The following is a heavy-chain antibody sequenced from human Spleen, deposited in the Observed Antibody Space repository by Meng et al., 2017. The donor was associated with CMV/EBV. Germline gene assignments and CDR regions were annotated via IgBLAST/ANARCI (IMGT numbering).Heavy chain of an antibody. CDR2: ISSSGSTI. D-gene: IGHD3-22*01. Sequence: GGSLRLSCAASGFTFSSYEMNWVRQAPGKGLEWVSYISSSGSTIYYADSVKGRFTISRDNAKNSLSLQMSSLRAEDTAVYYCARDYGGPNYYDSSGYVDYWGQGTLVTVSS. CDR3: ARDYGGPNYYDSSGYVDY. CDR1: GFTFSSYE. J-gene: IGHJ4*02. V-gene: IGHV3-48*03.